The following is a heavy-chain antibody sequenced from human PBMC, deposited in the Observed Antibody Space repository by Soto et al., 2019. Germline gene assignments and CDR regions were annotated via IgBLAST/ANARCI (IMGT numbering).Heavy chain of an antibody. CDR2: KNPNSGNT. J-gene: IGHJ5*02. Sequence: QVQLVQSGAEVKKPGASVKVSCKASGYTFTSYDINWVRQATGQGLEWMVWKNPNSGNTGYAKKFQGRVTMTRNTSISTASMELSGLISEDTDVYYCARERSGWFDPWGQGTLVTVSS. CDR3: ARERSGWFDP. V-gene: IGHV1-8*01. D-gene: IGHD1-26*01. CDR1: GYTFTSYD.